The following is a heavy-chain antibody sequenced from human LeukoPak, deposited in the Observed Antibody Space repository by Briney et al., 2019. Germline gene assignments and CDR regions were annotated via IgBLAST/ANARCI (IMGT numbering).Heavy chain of an antibody. CDR3: ARALLPPYDSSGGDAFDI. CDR1: GFTFSSYS. J-gene: IGHJ3*02. D-gene: IGHD3-22*01. V-gene: IGHV3-21*01. CDR2: ISSSSSYI. Sequence: GGSLRLSCAASGFTFSSYSMNWVRQAPGKGLEWVSSISSSSSYIYYADSVKGRFTISRDNAKNSLYLQMNSLRAEDTAVYYCARALLPPYDSSGGDAFDIWGQGTMVTVSS.